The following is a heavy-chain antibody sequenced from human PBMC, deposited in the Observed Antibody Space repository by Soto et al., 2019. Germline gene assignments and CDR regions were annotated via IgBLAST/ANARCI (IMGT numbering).Heavy chain of an antibody. V-gene: IGHV3-30-3*01. CDR3: ARSPGYCRTTRCYGRDFAMDV. J-gene: IGHJ6*02. Sequence: QVQLVEFGGGVVQPGRSLRLSCAASRFTFSNYAMHWVRQAPGKGLQWVALISFDGSTKYYADSVKGRFTISRDNSKNTLYLQMNSLRAEDTAVYYCARSPGYCRTTRCYGRDFAMDVWGQGTTVTVSS. CDR1: RFTFSNYA. D-gene: IGHD2-2*01. CDR2: ISFDGSTK.